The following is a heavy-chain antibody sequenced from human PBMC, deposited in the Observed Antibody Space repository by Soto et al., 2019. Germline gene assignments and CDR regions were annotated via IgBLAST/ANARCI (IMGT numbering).Heavy chain of an antibody. Sequence: QVQLVESGGGVVQPGRSLSLSCAASGFTFSSYAMHWVRQAPGKGLEWVALIWSDVSKQHYADSVKGRFTISRDNSKNTLYLQMNSLRAEDTAVYYCAGLAYSFDHWGQGSLVSVSS. CDR3: AGLAYSFDH. CDR1: GFTFSSYA. J-gene: IGHJ4*02. V-gene: IGHV3-33*01. CDR2: IWSDVSKQ. D-gene: IGHD3-16*01.